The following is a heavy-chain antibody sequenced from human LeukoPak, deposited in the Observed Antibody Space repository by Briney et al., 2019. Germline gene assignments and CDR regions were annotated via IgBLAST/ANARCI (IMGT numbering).Heavy chain of an antibody. CDR3: ARAPAVVPAAIKTIYYYYYMDV. J-gene: IGHJ6*03. CDR1: GGTFSSYA. V-gene: IGHV1-69*05. D-gene: IGHD2-2*02. CDR2: IIPIFGTA. Sequence: GSSVKVSCKASGGTFSSYAISWVRQAPGQGLEWMGRIIPIFGTANYAQKFQGRVTITTDESTSTAYMELSSLRSEDTAVYYCARAPAVVPAAIKTIYYYYYMDVWGKGTTVTVSS.